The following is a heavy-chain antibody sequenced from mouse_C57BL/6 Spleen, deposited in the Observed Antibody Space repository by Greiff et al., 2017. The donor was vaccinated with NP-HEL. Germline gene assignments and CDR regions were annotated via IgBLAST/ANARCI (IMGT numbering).Heavy chain of an antibody. Sequence: QVQLKESGPELVKPGASVKISCKASGYAFSSSWMNWVKQRPGKGLEWIGRIYPGDGDTNYNGKFKGKATLTADKSSSTAYMQLSSLTSEDSAVYFCARAPPYGDYWYFDVWGTGTTVTVSS. V-gene: IGHV1-82*01. CDR1: GYAFSSSW. CDR3: ARAPPYGDYWYFDV. D-gene: IGHD1-1*01. CDR2: IYPGDGDT. J-gene: IGHJ1*03.